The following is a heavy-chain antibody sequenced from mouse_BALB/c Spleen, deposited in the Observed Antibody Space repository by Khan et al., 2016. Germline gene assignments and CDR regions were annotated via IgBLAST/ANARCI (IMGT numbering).Heavy chain of an antibody. J-gene: IGHJ2*01. CDR2: IHYSGTT. CDR1: DYSITNDYA. CDR3: ARSGFDFGSRYYFDY. D-gene: IGHD1-1*01. V-gene: IGHV3-2*02. Sequence: EVQLQESGPGLVKPSQSLSLTCTVSDYSITNDYAWNWIRQFPGNKLEWMGYIHYSGTTRSNPSLKSRISITRATSKNQFFLPLNSVTAEDTATYYCARSGFDFGSRYYFDYWGQGTTLSVSS.